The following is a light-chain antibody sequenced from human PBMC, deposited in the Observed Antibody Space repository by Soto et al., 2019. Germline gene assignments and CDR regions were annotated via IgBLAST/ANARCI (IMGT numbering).Light chain of an antibody. CDR1: QGISSY. V-gene: IGKV1-9*01. CDR3: QQLNSYPYT. J-gene: IGKJ2*01. Sequence: DIQLTQSPSFLSASVGDRVTITCRASQGISSYLAWYQQEPGKAPSLLINTASTLQRGVPSRFSGSESGTEFHLTISSLQPEDFAIYYCQQLNSYPYTFGQGTKLEIK. CDR2: TAS.